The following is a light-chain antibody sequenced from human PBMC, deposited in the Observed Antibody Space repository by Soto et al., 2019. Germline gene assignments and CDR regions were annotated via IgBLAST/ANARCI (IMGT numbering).Light chain of an antibody. J-gene: IGKJ4*01. Sequence: EIVMKQSPDTMSVSPGEGATLSCRASERISNNLAWYQQKRGQVPRLLIYGASTRATGIPDRFSGSGYGREFTLTISSLQSEDSSVYYCQQYNNWPLTFGGGTKVEI. CDR3: QQYNNWPLT. V-gene: IGKV3-15*01. CDR2: GAS. CDR1: ERISNN.